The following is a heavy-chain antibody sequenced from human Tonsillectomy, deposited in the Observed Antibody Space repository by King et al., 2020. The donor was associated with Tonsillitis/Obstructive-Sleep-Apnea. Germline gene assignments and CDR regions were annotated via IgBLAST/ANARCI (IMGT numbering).Heavy chain of an antibody. J-gene: IGHJ2*01. CDR2: IYHSGST. Sequence: PLQESGPGLVKPSGTLSLTCAVSGGSISSSNWWSWVRQPPGKGLEWIGEIYHSGSTNYNPSLKSRITISVDKSKNQFSLKLTSVTAADTAVYYCARGSRTLVWYFDLWGRGTLVTVSS. D-gene: IGHD2-15*01. V-gene: IGHV4-4*02. CDR3: ARGSRTLVWYFDL. CDR1: GGSISSSNW.